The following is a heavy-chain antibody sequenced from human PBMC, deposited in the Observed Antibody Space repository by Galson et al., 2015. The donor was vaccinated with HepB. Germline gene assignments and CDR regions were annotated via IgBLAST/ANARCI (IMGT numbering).Heavy chain of an antibody. Sequence: SLRLSCAASGFTVSSNYMSWVRQAPGKGLEWVSVIYSGGSTYYADSVKGRFTISRDNSKNTLYLQMNSLRAEDTAVYYCAREGPNSEWTDSNAFDIWGQGTMVPVSS. CDR1: GFTVSSNY. J-gene: IGHJ3*02. D-gene: IGHD3-3*01. V-gene: IGHV3-66*02. CDR3: AREGPNSEWTDSNAFDI. CDR2: IYSGGST.